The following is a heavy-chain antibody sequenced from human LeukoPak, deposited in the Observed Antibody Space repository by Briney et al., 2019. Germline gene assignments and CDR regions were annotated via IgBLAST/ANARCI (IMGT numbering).Heavy chain of an antibody. CDR1: GFTFSSYA. V-gene: IGHV3-21*01. CDR2: ISPSSSYI. J-gene: IGHJ4*02. CDR3: ATFSGRLRDFDY. D-gene: IGHD3-10*01. Sequence: SGGSLRLSCAASGFTFSSYAMSWVRQAPGKGLEWVSSISPSSSYIYYADSVKGRFTISRDNAKNSLYLQMNNLGAEDTAVYYCATFSGRLRDFDYWGQGILVTVSS.